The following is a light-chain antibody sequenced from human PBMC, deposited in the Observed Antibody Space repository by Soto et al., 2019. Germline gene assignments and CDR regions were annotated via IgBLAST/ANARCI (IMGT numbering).Light chain of an antibody. Sequence: EIVLTQSPGTLSLSPGERATLSCRASQSVSSSYLAWYQQKPGQAPRLLIYGASSRATGIPDRFSGSGSGTHFTLTISRLEPEDFAVYYCQQYGRSPLTFGPGTKVDIK. V-gene: IGKV3-20*01. CDR3: QQYGRSPLT. J-gene: IGKJ3*01. CDR1: QSVSSSY. CDR2: GAS.